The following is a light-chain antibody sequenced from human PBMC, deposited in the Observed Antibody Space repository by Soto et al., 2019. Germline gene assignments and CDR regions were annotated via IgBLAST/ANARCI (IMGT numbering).Light chain of an antibody. J-gene: IGKJ4*01. CDR2: KAS. CDR3: QQYNSYSLT. CDR1: ESISSW. Sequence: DIQMTQSPSTLSASVGDRVTITCRASESISSWLAWYQHKPGKAPKLLIYKASSLESGVPSRFSGSGSGTEFTLTLSSLQPDDFATYYCQQYNSYSLTFGGGTKVEIK. V-gene: IGKV1-5*03.